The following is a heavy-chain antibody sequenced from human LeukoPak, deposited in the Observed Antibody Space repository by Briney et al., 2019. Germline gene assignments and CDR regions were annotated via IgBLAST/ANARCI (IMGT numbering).Heavy chain of an antibody. CDR3: AGSQLGQYYFDY. V-gene: IGHV4-39*07. CDR2: LYYSGST. CDR1: GGSISSSSYY. D-gene: IGHD1-1*01. J-gene: IGHJ4*02. Sequence: SETLSLTCTVSGGSISSSSYYWGWIRQPPGKGLEWIGSLYYSGSTHYNPSLKSRVTISVDTSKNQFSLKLSSVTAADTAVYYCAGSQLGQYYFDYWGQGTLVTVSS.